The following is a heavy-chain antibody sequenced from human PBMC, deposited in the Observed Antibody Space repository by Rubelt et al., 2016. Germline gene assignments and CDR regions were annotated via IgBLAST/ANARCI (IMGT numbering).Heavy chain of an antibody. CDR3: ARVTGGSSDY. CDR1: GGSFSGYY. D-gene: IGHD3-16*01. V-gene: IGHV4-34*01. Sequence: QVQLQQWGAGLLKPSETLSLTCAVYGGSFSGYYWSWIRQPPGKGLEWIGEINHRGSTNYNPSLKSRVTISVDTSKNQFALKLSSVTAADTAVYYCARVTGGSSDYWGQGTLVTVSS. CDR2: INHRGST. J-gene: IGHJ4*02.